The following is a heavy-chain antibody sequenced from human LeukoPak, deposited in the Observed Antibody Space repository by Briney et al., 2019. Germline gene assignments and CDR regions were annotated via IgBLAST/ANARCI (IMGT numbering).Heavy chain of an antibody. CDR1: GFTFSSYG. J-gene: IGHJ6*02. CDR2: ISYDGSNK. CDR3: AKDLRLTTVPDREYYYYGMDV. D-gene: IGHD4-11*01. Sequence: GGSLRLSCAASGFTFSSYGMHWVRQAPGKELEWVAVISYDGSNKYYADSVKGRFTISRDNSKNTLYLQMNSLRAEDTAVYYCAKDLRLTTVPDREYYYYGMDVWGQGTTVTVSS. V-gene: IGHV3-30*18.